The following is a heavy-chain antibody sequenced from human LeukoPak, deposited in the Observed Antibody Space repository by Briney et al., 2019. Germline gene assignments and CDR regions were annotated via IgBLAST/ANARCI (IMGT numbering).Heavy chain of an antibody. CDR3: ARDFEMYSSGWYYFDY. Sequence: PSETLSLTCAVYGDALSGYYWSWIRQAPGKGLDWIGEINHSGIPRYNPSLKSRVTISLDTSKNQFSLNLTSVTAADTAVYYCARDFEMYSSGWYYFDYWGQGTLVTVSS. CDR2: INHSGIP. CDR1: GDALSGYY. D-gene: IGHD6-19*01. V-gene: IGHV4-34*01. J-gene: IGHJ4*02.